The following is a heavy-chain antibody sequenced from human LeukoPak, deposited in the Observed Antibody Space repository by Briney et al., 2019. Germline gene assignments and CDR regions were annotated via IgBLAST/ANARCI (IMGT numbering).Heavy chain of an antibody. J-gene: IGHJ3*02. CDR2: IYTSGST. Sequence: SETLSLTCAVYGGSFSGYYWSWIRQPAGKGLEWIGRIYTSGSTNYNPSLKSRVTMSVDTSKNQFSLKLSSVTAADTAVYYCARSHPHDYGDYSAFDIWGQGTVVTVSS. CDR3: ARSHPHDYGDYSAFDI. D-gene: IGHD4-17*01. V-gene: IGHV4-59*10. CDR1: GGSFSGYY.